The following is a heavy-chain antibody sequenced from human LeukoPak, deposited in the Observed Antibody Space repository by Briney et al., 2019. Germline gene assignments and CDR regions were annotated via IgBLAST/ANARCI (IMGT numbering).Heavy chain of an antibody. V-gene: IGHV4-59*01. D-gene: IGHD3-9*01. CDR2: IYYSGST. J-gene: IGHJ6*03. Sequence: SETLSLTCTVSGGSFIPYYWTWIRQPPGKGLEWIGYIYYSGSTIYNPSLRSRVTMSVDTPKTQFSLNLRSVTAADTAVYYCARGNLYDKSMDVWGTGTTVTVSS. CDR3: ARGNLYDKSMDV. CDR1: GGSFIPYY.